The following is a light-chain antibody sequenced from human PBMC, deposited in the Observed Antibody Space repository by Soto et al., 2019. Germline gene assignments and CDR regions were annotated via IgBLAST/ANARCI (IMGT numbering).Light chain of an antibody. CDR1: QSVLYSSNNKNH. CDR3: QEYYCTPPYT. CDR2: WAS. V-gene: IGKV4-1*01. J-gene: IGKJ2*01. Sequence: DIVMTQSPDSLAVSLGERATINCKTSQSVLYSSNNKNHLAWYQQKPGQPPKLLIYWASTRESGVPDRFSGSGSGSDFTPTICSLQAEDVAVYDCQEYYCTPPYTFGQGTKLEIK.